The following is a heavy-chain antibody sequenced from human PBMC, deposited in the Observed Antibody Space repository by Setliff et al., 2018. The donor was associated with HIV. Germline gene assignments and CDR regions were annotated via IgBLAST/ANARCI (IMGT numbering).Heavy chain of an antibody. Sequence: GGSLRLSCVASEFTLSNYAMSWVRQAPGKGLEWVPATTSNGRTTDYAESVRGRFILSRDNSGNTLYLQMTSLRAEDTATYYCAKAWGSGYPSFESALMFDVWGQGTLVTVSS. CDR1: EFTLSNYA. CDR3: AKAWGSGYPSFESALMFDV. D-gene: IGHD3-16*01. CDR2: TTSNGRTT. J-gene: IGHJ4*02. V-gene: IGHV3-23*01.